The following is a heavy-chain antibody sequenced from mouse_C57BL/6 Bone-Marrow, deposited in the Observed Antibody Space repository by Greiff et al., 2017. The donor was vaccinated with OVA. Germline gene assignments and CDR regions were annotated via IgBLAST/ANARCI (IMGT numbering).Heavy chain of an antibody. CDR3: TTAKGHCWYLDV. CDR1: GFNIKDDY. J-gene: IGHJ1*03. CDR2: IDPENGDT. V-gene: IGHV14-4*01. Sequence: EVKLMESGAELVRPGASVKLSCTASGFNIKDDYMHWVKQRPEQGLEWIGWIDPENGDTEYASKFQGKATLTADTSSNTAYMQLSSLTSEDTAVYDCTTAKGHCWYLDVWGTGTTVTVSS. D-gene: IGHD3-3*01.